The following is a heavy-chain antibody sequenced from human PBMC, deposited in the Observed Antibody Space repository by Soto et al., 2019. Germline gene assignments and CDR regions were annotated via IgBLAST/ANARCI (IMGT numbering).Heavy chain of an antibody. CDR3: ARQGRYDYYYGMDV. CDR1: GGSISSSSYY. J-gene: IGHJ6*02. D-gene: IGHD3-16*01. Sequence: PSETLSLTCTVSGGSISSSSYYWGWIRQPPGKGLEWIGSIYYSGSTYYNPSLKSRVTISVDTSKNQFFLKLSSVTAADTAVYYCARQGRYDYYYGMDVWGQGTTVTVSS. CDR2: IYYSGST. V-gene: IGHV4-39*01.